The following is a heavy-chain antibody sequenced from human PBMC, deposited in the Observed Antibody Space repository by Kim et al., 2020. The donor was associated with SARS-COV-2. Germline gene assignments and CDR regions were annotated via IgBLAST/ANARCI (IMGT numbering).Heavy chain of an antibody. CDR1: GGSISSYY. D-gene: IGHD3-3*01. CDR3: ARGDSTIFGRSLIYYYYYMDV. V-gene: IGHV4-59*01. Sequence: SETLSLTCTVSGGSISSYYWSWIRQPPGKGLEWIGYIYYSGSTNYNPSLKSRVTISVDTSKNQFSLKLSSVTAADTAVYYCARGDSTIFGRSLIYYYYYMDVWGKGTTVTVSS. CDR2: IYYSGST. J-gene: IGHJ6*03.